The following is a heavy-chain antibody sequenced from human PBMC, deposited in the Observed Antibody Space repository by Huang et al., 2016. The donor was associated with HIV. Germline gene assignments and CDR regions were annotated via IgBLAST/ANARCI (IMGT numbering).Heavy chain of an antibody. V-gene: IGHV4-39*01. CDR1: GDFISSTNYY. Sequence: QLQLQESGPGQVKPSETLSLTCSVSGDFISSTNYYWCWIRQSPGKGLEWVGSVYQSGVTNYNPSLKSRVTLSVDTSRNQFSLRLNSVTAADTAVYYCASQHIGAAATWFWGRGTQVAVSS. D-gene: IGHD6-13*01. CDR3: ASQHIGAAATWF. J-gene: IGHJ4*02. CDR2: VYQSGVT.